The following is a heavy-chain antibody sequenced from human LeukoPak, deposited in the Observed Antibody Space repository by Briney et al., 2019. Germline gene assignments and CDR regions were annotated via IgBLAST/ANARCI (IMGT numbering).Heavy chain of an antibody. D-gene: IGHD5-24*01. Sequence: ASVKVSCKPSGGTFSSYGVSWVRQAPGQGLEWMGGIIPILRATNYAQRFRGRVTITADESTSTAYMELSSLKSEDTAVYYCARSQRAGYNVYYFDSWGQGTLVTVSS. CDR3: ARSQRAGYNVYYFDS. J-gene: IGHJ4*02. CDR2: IIPILRAT. CDR1: GGTFSSYG. V-gene: IGHV1-69*01.